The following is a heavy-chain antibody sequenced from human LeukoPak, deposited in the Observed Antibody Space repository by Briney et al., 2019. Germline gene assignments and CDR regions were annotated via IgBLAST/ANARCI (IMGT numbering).Heavy chain of an antibody. J-gene: IGHJ5*02. CDR3: ARDRQRATYYDFWSGIYNWFDP. CDR1: GYTFTSYY. CDR2: INPSGGST. Sequence: GASVKVSCKASGYTFTSYYMHWVRQAPGQGLEWMGIINPSGGSTSYAQKFQGRVTTTRDMSTSTVYMELSSLRSEDTAVYYCARDRQRATYYDFWSGIYNWFDPWGQGTLVTVSS. D-gene: IGHD3-3*01. V-gene: IGHV1-46*01.